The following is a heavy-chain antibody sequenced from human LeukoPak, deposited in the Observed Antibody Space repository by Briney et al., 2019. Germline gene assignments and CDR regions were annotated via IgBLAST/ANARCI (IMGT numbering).Heavy chain of an antibody. V-gene: IGHV3-23*01. CDR2: ISERGGST. D-gene: IGHD3-16*01. CDR3: ASYGEDHAPGDC. CDR1: GISLSNYA. J-gene: IGHJ4*02. Sequence: GGSLRLSCVVSGISLSNYAMTWVRQAPGKGLEWVSYISERGGSTTYADSVKGRFTISRDNAQNSLYLQMNSLRDEDTAVYYCASYGEDHAPGDCWGQGTLVTVSS.